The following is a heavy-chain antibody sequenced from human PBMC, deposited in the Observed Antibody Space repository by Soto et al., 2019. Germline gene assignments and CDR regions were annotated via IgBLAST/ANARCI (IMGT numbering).Heavy chain of an antibody. CDR2: INPSGGST. CDR3: ARDSTYDSSGYYVHFDY. CDR1: GYTFTSYY. V-gene: IGHV1-46*01. Sequence: QVQLVQSGAEVKKPGASVKVSCKASGYTFTSYYMHWVRQAPGQGLEWMGIINPSGGSTSYAQKFQGRVTMTRDTSTSTVYMELSSLRSEDTAVYYCARDSTYDSSGYYVHFDYWGQGTLVTVSS. D-gene: IGHD3-22*01. J-gene: IGHJ4*02.